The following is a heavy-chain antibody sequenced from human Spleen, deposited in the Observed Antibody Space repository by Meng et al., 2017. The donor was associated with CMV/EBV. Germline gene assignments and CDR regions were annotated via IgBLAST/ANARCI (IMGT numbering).Heavy chain of an antibody. J-gene: IGHJ5*01. CDR3: ARSVNWFDS. V-gene: IGHV3-11*04. CDR2: ISSSGSTI. Sequence: LSCAASGFTFSDYYMSWIRQAQGKGLEWVSYISSSGSTIYYADSVKGRFTISRDDAQNSLYLQMNSLRAEDSAVYYCARSVNWFDSWGQGTLVTVSS. CDR1: GFTFSDYY.